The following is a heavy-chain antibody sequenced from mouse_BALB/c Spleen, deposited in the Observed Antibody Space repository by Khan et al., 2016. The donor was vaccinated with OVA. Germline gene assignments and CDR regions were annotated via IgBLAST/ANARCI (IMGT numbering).Heavy chain of an antibody. D-gene: IGHD2-4*01. V-gene: IGHV3-2*02. CDR1: GYSITSGYA. Sequence: VQLKESGPGLVKPSQSLSLTCTVTGYSITSGYAWNWIRQFPGNKLEWMGYISYSGVTSYTPSLKSRISITRDTSKNQFFLQLNSVTTEDTATYYCARGNYDGYYCDYWGKGTTLTVSS. J-gene: IGHJ2*01. CDR3: ARGNYDGYYCDY. CDR2: ISYSGVT.